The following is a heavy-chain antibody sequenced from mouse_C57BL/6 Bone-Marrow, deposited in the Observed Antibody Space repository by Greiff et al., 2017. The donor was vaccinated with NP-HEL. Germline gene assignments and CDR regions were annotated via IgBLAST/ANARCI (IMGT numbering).Heavy chain of an antibody. CDR1: GFNIKDDY. J-gene: IGHJ3*01. V-gene: IGHV14-4*01. Sequence: EVQRVESGAELVRPGASVKLSCTASGFNIKDDYMHWVKQRPEQGLEWIGWIDPENGDTEYASKFQGKATITADTSSNTAYLQLSSLTSEDTAVYYCTTPDGFAYWGQGTLVTVSA. CDR2: IDPENGDT. CDR3: TTPDGFAY.